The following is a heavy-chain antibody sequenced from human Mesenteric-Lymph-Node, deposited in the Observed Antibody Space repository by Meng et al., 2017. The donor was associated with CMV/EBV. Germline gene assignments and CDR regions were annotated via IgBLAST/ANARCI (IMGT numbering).Heavy chain of an antibody. D-gene: IGHD5/OR15-5a*01. V-gene: IGHV3-53*01. J-gene: IGHJ6*03. CDR3: ARAGLRAYMDV. CDR1: GFTVSSNY. Sequence: GESLKISCAASGFTVSSNYMSWVRQAPGQGLEWVAVIYSVGGTYYAESVRGRFTVSRDKSKNTVSLQMNSLRAEDSAVYYCARAGLRAYMDVWGQGTTVTVSS. CDR2: IYSVGGT.